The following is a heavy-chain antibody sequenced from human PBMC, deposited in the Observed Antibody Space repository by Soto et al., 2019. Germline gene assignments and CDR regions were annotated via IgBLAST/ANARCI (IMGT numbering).Heavy chain of an antibody. CDR3: AKASQPYYDRPKNWFDP. CDR1: GYTFTSYY. CDR2: INPSGGST. V-gene: IGHV1-46*04. J-gene: IGHJ5*02. Sequence: QVQLVQSGAEVKKPGASVKVSCKASGYTFTSYYMHWVRQAPGQGLEWMGIINPSGGSTSYAQKLQGGVTMTRDTSTSTVYMELSSLRSEDTAVYYCAKASQPYYDRPKNWFDPWGQGPLVSVSS. D-gene: IGHD3-22*01.